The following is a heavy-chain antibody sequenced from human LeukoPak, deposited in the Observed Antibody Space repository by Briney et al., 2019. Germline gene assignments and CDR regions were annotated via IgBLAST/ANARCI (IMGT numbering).Heavy chain of an antibody. CDR2: INPNSGGT. J-gene: IGHJ4*02. Sequence: ASVTVSFLATRYTFTDYYMHWVRQAPGQGREWMGWINPNSGGTNYAQKFQGRVTMTRDTSISTAYMELSRLRSDDTAVYYCANLVVGATSADFDYWGQGTLVTVSS. CDR3: ANLVVGATSADFDY. V-gene: IGHV1-2*02. CDR1: RYTFTDYY. D-gene: IGHD1-26*01.